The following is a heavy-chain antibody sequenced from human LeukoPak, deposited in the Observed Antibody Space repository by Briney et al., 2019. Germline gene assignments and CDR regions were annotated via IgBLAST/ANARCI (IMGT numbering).Heavy chain of an antibody. J-gene: IGHJ3*02. V-gene: IGHV3-21*01. D-gene: IGHD3-16*01. Sequence: GGSLRLSCTAPGFTFGDYAMNWVRQTPGKGLEWVSYISSSSSYIYYVDSVKGRFSSSRDNAKKSLDLQIYTLRAEDMSGYECAGDPFYAPPPLAAFDIWGQGTLVTVSS. CDR2: ISSSSSYI. CDR1: GFTFGDYA. CDR3: AGDPFYAPPPLAAFDI.